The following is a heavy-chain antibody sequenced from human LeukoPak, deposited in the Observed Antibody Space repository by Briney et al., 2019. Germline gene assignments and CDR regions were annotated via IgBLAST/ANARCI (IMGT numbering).Heavy chain of an antibody. J-gene: IGHJ4*02. Sequence: PGVSLRLSCAASGFIFSNYGMNWVRQAPGKGLEWVSGISGSGDNTYHADSVKGRFTISRDNSKNTLYLQMNSLRAEDTAVYYCAKDKYSSTWKYYFDYWGQGALVTVSS. CDR1: GFIFSNYG. V-gene: IGHV3-23*01. CDR2: ISGSGDNT. CDR3: AKDKYSSTWKYYFDY. D-gene: IGHD6-13*01.